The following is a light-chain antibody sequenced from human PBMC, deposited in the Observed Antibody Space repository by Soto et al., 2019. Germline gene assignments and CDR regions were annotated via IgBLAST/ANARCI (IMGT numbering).Light chain of an antibody. J-gene: IGKJ2*01. Sequence: DIQMTQSPSTLSASVGDRVTISCRASQSISSWLAWYQQKPGKAPKVLIYDASSLQSGVPSRFSGSGSWTEFTLTISSLQPDDFATYYCQQYNANFGQGTRLEIK. V-gene: IGKV1-5*01. CDR2: DAS. CDR1: QSISSW. CDR3: QQYNAN.